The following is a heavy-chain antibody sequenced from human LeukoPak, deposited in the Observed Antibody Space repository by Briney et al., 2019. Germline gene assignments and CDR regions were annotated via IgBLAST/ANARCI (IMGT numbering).Heavy chain of an antibody. V-gene: IGHV1-69*13. CDR3: ARVVLQLERPYYYYYGMDV. D-gene: IGHD1-1*01. CDR2: IIPIFGTA. CDR1: GYTFTSYA. J-gene: IGHJ6*02. Sequence: GASVKVSCKVSGYTFTSYAMNWVRQAPGQGLEWMGGIIPIFGTANYAQKFQGRVTITADESTSTAYMELSGLRSEDTAVYYCARVVLQLERPYYYYYGMDVWGQGTTVTVSS.